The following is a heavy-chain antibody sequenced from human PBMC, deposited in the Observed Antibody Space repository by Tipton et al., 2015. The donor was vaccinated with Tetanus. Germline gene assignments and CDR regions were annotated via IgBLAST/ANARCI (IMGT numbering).Heavy chain of an antibody. V-gene: IGHV5-51*01. Sequence: QLVQSGAEVKKPGESLKISCRGSGYNFTHYSIGWVRQMPGKGLEWVGIIDPRDSETFQGHVTISADKSINTAYLQWSSLQTSGTAMYFCARRRSAILSGSYHWYFDIWGRGTLVTVSS. CDR3: ARRRSAILSGSYHWYFDI. D-gene: IGHD3-9*01. CDR1: GYNFTHYS. J-gene: IGHJ2*01. CDR2: IDPRDSET.